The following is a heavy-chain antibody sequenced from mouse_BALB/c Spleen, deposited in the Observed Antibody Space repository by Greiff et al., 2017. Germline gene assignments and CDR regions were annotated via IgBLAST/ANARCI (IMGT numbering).Heavy chain of an antibody. V-gene: IGHV5-9-4*01. Sequence: EVQLQESGGGLVKPGGSLKLSCAASGFTFSSYAMSWVRQSPEKRLEWVAEISSGGSYTYYPDTVTGRFTISRDNAKNTLYLEMSSLRSEDTAMYYCARGGYGSSYWYFDVWGAGTTVTVSS. CDR2: ISSGGSYT. CDR1: GFTFSSYA. CDR3: ARGGYGSSYWYFDV. J-gene: IGHJ1*01. D-gene: IGHD1-1*01.